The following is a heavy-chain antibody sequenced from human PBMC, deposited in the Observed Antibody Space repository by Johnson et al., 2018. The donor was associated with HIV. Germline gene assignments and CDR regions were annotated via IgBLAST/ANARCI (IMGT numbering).Heavy chain of an antibody. V-gene: IGHV3-23*04. D-gene: IGHD6-13*01. CDR3: AKVAVATAAGGVGLNI. CDR2: ISGSGGSP. Sequence: VQLVESGGGVVRPGGSLRLSCAASGFTFSSYAMSWVRQAPGKGLEWVSAISGSGGSPYYADSVQGRFTISRDNSKNTLYLQMNSLRADDTAVYYCAKVAVATAAGGVGLNIWGPGTMVTVSS. CDR1: GFTFSSYA. J-gene: IGHJ3*02.